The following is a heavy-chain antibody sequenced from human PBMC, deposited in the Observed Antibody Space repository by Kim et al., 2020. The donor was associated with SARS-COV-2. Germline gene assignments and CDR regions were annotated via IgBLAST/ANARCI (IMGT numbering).Heavy chain of an antibody. V-gene: IGHV3-30*07. D-gene: IGHD1-26*01. J-gene: IGHJ3*02. Sequence: DSVKGRFTISRDNSKNTLYLQMNSLRAEDTAVYYCARKRGVGATISAFDIWGQGTMVTVSS. CDR3: ARKRGVGATISAFDI.